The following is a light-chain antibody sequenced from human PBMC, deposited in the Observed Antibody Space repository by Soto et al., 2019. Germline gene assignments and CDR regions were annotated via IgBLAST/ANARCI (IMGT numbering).Light chain of an antibody. CDR2: DVS. CDR1: SSDVGGYNY. V-gene: IGLV2-14*01. CDR3: SPYTSSSTNWV. J-gene: IGLJ3*02. Sequence: QSVLTQPASVSGSPGQSITISCTGTSSDVGGYNYVSWYQQHPGKAPKLMIYDVSNRPSGVSNRFSGSKSGNTASLTISGLQAEDEADYYCSPYTSSSTNWVFGGGTKLTVL.